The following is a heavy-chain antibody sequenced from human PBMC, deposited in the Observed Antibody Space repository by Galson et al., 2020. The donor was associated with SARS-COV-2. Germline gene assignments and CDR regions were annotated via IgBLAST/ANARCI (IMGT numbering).Heavy chain of an antibody. D-gene: IGHD3-16*01. CDR1: GFTFSSYG. Sequence: TGGSLRLSCAASGFTFSSYGMHWVRQAPGKGLEWVAVISYDGSNKYYADSVKGRFTISRDNSKNTLYLQMNSLRAEDTAVYYCAKGGEPGYPAKFLDYWGQGTLVTVSS. CDR3: AKGGEPGYPAKFLDY. CDR2: ISYDGSNK. V-gene: IGHV3-30*18. J-gene: IGHJ4*02.